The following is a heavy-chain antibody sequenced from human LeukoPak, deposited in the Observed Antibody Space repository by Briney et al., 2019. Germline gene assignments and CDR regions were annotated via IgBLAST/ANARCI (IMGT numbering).Heavy chain of an antibody. D-gene: IGHD3-22*01. Sequence: PSETLSLTCTVSGGSISSCYWSWIRQPPGKGLEWIGYIYYSGSTNYNPSLKSRVTISVDTSKNQFSLKLSSVTAADTAVYYCARDYYDSSGYGYWYFDLWGRGTLVTVSS. CDR3: ARDYYDSSGYGYWYFDL. CDR2: IYYSGST. CDR1: GGSISSCY. V-gene: IGHV4-59*01. J-gene: IGHJ2*01.